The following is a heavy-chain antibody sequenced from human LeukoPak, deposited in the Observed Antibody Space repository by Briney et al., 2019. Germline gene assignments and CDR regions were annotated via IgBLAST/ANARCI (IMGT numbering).Heavy chain of an antibody. CDR3: ARAFDTPMAESSRY. CDR2: ISSGSSDI. V-gene: IGHV3-21*01. Sequence: PGGSLRLSCAASGFTFSSYAMSWVRQAPGKGLEWVSSISSGSSDINYADSVKGRFTISRDDAKNSLFLQMNGLRAEDTAVYYCARAFDTPMAESSRYWSQGTLVTVSS. J-gene: IGHJ4*02. D-gene: IGHD5-18*01. CDR1: GFTFSSYA.